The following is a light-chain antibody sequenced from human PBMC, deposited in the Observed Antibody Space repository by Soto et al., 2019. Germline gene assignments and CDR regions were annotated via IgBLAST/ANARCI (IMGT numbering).Light chain of an antibody. CDR2: GAS. CDR1: QSISD. J-gene: IGKJ3*01. V-gene: IGKV3-20*01. CDR3: QQHNRSLFIT. Sequence: EIVLTQSPGTLSVSPGEGATLSCRASQSISDLAWLQQKPGQAPRLLIYGASRRATGIPDRFSGFGSETEFTLSISRLEPEDCAVYYCQQHNRSLFITFGPGAKVEIK.